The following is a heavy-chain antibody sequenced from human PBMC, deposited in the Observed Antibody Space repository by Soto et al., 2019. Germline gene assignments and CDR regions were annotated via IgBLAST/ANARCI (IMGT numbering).Heavy chain of an antibody. CDR3: ARSSGWYVWFDP. CDR2: INAGNGNT. J-gene: IGHJ5*02. V-gene: IGHV1-3*01. D-gene: IGHD6-13*01. CDR1: GYTFTSYS. Sequence: ASVKVSCKASGYTFTSYSMHWARQAPGQRLEWMGWINAGNGNTKYSQKFQGRVTITRDTSASTAYMELSSLRSEDTAVYYCARSSGWYVWFDPWGQGTLVTVSS.